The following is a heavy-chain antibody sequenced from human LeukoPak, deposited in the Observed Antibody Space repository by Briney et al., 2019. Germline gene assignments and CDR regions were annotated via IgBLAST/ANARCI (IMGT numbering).Heavy chain of an antibody. CDR1: GYTFTGYY. Sequence: SVKVSCKASGYTFTGYYMHWVRQAPGQGLEWMGGIIPIFGPANYAQRFQGRVTITADESTSTAYMELSSLLSEDAAVYYCARGDRYYYYYGMDVWGQGTTVTVSS. V-gene: IGHV1-69*13. CDR2: IIPIFGPA. CDR3: ARGDRYYYYYGMDV. J-gene: IGHJ6*02.